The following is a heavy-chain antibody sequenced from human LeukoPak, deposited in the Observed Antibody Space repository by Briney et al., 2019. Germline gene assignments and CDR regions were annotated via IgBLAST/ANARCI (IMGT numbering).Heavy chain of an antibody. D-gene: IGHD6-13*01. CDR1: GFSLSTSGVG. J-gene: IGHJ5*02. V-gene: IGHV2-5*01. CDR3: AHRVSSSWYHWFDP. CDR2: IYWNDDK. Sequence: SGPTLVKPTQTLTLTCTFSGFSLSTSGVGVGWIRQPPGKALEWLALIYWNDDKRYSPSLKSRLTITKDTSKNQVVLTMTNMDPVDTATYYCAHRVSSSWYHWFDPWGQGTLVTVSS.